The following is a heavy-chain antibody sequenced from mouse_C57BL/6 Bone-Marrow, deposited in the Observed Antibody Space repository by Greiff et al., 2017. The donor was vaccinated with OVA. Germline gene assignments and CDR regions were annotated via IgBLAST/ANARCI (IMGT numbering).Heavy chain of an antibody. CDR1: GSNIKDDN. J-gene: IGHJ3*01. V-gene: IGHV14-4*01. D-gene: IGHD2-4*01. CDR3: TTFDYD. CDR2: IDPENGDT. Sequence: EVQLQQSGAELVRPGASVKLSCTASGSNIKDDNMHWVEQRPEQGLEWIGWIDPENGDTENASKFQGKATITADTSSNTAYLQLSSLTSEDTAVYYCTTFDYDGGEGTLVTVSA.